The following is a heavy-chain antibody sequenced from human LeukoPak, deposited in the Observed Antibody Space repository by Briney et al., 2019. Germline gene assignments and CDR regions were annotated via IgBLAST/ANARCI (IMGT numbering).Heavy chain of an antibody. Sequence: ASVKVSCKASGYTFNAYFMHWVRQAPGQGLEWMGWIDPNTGATNYAQKFHGRVTMTRDTSITTAYMELNKLGPDDTAVYYCARGQLHSSSWYDYWGQGTLVTVSS. CDR2: IDPNTGAT. CDR1: GYTFNAYF. V-gene: IGHV1-2*02. CDR3: ARGQLHSSSWYDY. D-gene: IGHD6-13*01. J-gene: IGHJ4*02.